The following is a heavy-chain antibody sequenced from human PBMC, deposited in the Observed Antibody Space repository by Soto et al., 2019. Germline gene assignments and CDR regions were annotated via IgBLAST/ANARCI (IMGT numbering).Heavy chain of an antibody. CDR3: ARDRRIAAAGRYYYYGMDV. D-gene: IGHD6-13*01. Sequence: EVQLVESGGGLVKPGGSLRLSCAASGFTFSSYSMNWVRQAPGKGLEWVSSISSSSSYIYYADSVKGRFTISRDNAKNSLYLQMNSLGAEDTAVYYCARDRRIAAAGRYYYYGMDVWGQGTTVTVSS. J-gene: IGHJ6*02. CDR2: ISSSSSYI. CDR1: GFTFSSYS. V-gene: IGHV3-21*01.